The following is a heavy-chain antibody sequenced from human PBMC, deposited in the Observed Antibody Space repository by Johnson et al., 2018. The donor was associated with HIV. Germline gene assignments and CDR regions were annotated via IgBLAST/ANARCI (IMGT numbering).Heavy chain of an antibody. CDR1: GFTFSSYA. V-gene: IGHV3-23*03. J-gene: IGHJ3*02. CDR2: IYSGGST. CDR3: AKVRTTGTPGAFDI. Sequence: VQLVESGGGLVQPGGSLRLSCAASGFTFSSYAMSWVRQAPGKGLEWVSVIYSGGSTYYADSVEGRFTLSRDNSKNTLYLQMNRLRAEDTAVYYCAKVRTTGTPGAFDIWGQGTMVTVSS. D-gene: IGHD1-1*01.